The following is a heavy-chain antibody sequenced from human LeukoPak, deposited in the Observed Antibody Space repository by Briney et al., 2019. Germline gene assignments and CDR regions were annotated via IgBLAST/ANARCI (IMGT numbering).Heavy chain of an antibody. CDR1: GFTFSDFA. Sequence: GGSLRLSCAASGFTFSDFAMNWVRQAPGKGLEWVAFIRYDGSNKYYADSVKGRFTISRDNSKNTLYLQMNSLRAEDTAVYYCAKSLPRIAVAGAFDYWGQGTLVTVSS. J-gene: IGHJ4*02. CDR2: IRYDGSNK. CDR3: AKSLPRIAVAGAFDY. V-gene: IGHV3-30*02. D-gene: IGHD6-19*01.